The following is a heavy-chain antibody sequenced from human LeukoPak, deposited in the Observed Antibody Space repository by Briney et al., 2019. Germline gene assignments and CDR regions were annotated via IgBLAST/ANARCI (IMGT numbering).Heavy chain of an antibody. D-gene: IGHD6-6*01. J-gene: IGHJ6*03. CDR3: ARLDRRGSSSQDRFHYYYMDV. CDR2: IIPIFGTA. Sequence: SVKGSCKASGSTCSSDAISWVRQAPGQGLDWIGWIIPIFGTANYAQKFQGSTTNTTDETTNTAYMELSSLSSEDTAVYYSARLDRRGSSSQDRFHYYYMDVWGKGTTVTVSS. V-gene: IGHV1-69*05. CDR1: GSTCSSDA.